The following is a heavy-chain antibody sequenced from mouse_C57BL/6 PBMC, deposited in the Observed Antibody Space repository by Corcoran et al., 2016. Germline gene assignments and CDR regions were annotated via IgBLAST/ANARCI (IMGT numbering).Heavy chain of an antibody. D-gene: IGHD2-4*01. CDR2: INTYSGVP. Sequence: QIQLVQSGPELKKPGETVKISCKASGYTFTTYGMSWVKQAPGKGLKWMGWINTYSGVPTYADDFKGRFAFSLETSASTAYLQINNLKNEDTATYFCARPNYYHYDPAWFAYWGQGTLVTVSA. CDR1: GYTFTTYG. CDR3: ARPNYYHYDPAWFAY. V-gene: IGHV9-3*01. J-gene: IGHJ3*01.